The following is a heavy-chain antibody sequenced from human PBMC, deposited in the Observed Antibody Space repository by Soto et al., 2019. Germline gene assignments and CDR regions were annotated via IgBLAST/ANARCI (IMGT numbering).Heavy chain of an antibody. D-gene: IGHD1-26*01. Sequence: QVPLQESGPGLVKPSETLSLTCTVSGESISNYYWSWIRQPPGKGLDWIGYIYKSGTSNNTSLKRRVILSVDPSTHKSSLNLNSVTAADTAVYYCARRGFFDFWGQVLLVTVSS. CDR3: ARRGFFDF. CDR1: GESISNYY. V-gene: IGHV4-59*08. J-gene: IGHJ4*02. CDR2: IYKSGT.